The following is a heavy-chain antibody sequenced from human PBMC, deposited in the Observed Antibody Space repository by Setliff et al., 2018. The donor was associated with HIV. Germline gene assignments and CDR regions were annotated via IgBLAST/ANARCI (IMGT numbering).Heavy chain of an antibody. CDR1: GFTVSSNY. D-gene: IGHD3-22*01. J-gene: IGHJ3*02. Sequence: PGGSLRLSCAASGFTVSSNYMSWVRQAPGKGLEWVSVISSGGSTYYADSVKGRFTISRDNSKNTLYLQMNSLRAEDTDVYYWARAMVPDSSGYYRPPAFDIWGQGTMVTVSS. V-gene: IGHV3-53*01. CDR3: ARAMVPDSSGYYRPPAFDI. CDR2: ISSGGST.